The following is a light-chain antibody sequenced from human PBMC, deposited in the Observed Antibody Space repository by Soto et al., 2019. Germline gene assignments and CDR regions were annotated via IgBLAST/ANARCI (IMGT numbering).Light chain of an antibody. CDR1: QSISSY. Sequence: DIQMTQSPSTLSASVGDRVTITCRASQSISSYVSWYQQKPGKAPKLLIYAASRLQSGVPSRFSGSRSGTDFTLTISSLQPEDFATYYCQQSYSRVTFGQGTKVDIK. V-gene: IGKV1-39*01. CDR2: AAS. CDR3: QQSYSRVT. J-gene: IGKJ1*01.